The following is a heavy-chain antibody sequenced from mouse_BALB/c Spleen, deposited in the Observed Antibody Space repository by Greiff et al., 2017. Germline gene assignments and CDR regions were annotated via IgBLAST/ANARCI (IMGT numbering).Heavy chain of an antibody. CDR1: GYTFTSYY. CDR2: INPSNGGT. D-gene: IGHD2-4*01. V-gene: IGHV1S81*02. Sequence: VQLQQSGAELVKPGASVKLSCKASGYTFTSYYMYWVKQRPGQGLEWIGEINPSNGGTNFNEKFKSKATLTVDKSSSTAYMQLSSLTSEDSAVYYYTRCYDYDWYFDVWGAGTTVTVSS. J-gene: IGHJ1*01. CDR3: TRCYDYDWYFDV.